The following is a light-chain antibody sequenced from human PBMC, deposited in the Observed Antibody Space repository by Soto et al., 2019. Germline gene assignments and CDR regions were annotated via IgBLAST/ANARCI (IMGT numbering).Light chain of an antibody. CDR3: QQYNSYRT. CDR1: QSISSW. Sequence: DIQMTQSPSTLSASVGDRVTITCRASQSISSWLAWYQQKPGQAPKLLIYDASSLESGVPSMFSVSGSGTEFTLTISSLQPDDFATYYCQQYNSYRTFGQGTKVEIK. CDR2: DAS. V-gene: IGKV1-5*01. J-gene: IGKJ1*01.